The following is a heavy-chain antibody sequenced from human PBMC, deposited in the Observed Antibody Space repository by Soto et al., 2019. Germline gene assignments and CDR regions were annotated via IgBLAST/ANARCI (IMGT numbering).Heavy chain of an antibody. CDR3: ARDRRDIVGAPLYYFDY. D-gene: IGHD1-26*01. Sequence: GGSLRLSCAASGFTFSNYGMHWVRQAPGKGLEWVAVIWYDGSNKYYADSVKGRFTISRDNSKNTLYLQMNSLRAEDTAVYYCARDRRDIVGAPLYYFDYRGQRTLVTVSS. V-gene: IGHV3-33*01. J-gene: IGHJ4*02. CDR2: IWYDGSNK. CDR1: GFTFSNYG.